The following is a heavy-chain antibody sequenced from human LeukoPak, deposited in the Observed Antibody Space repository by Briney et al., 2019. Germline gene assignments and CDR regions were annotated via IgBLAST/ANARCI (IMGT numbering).Heavy chain of an antibody. CDR2: IIPIFGTA. J-gene: IGHJ6*03. Sequence: GASVKVSCKASGGTFSSYAISWVRQAPGQGLEWMGGIIPIFGTANYAQKFQGRVMITTDESTSTAYMELSSLRSEDTAVYYCARALRGIARPSYYYYMDVWGKGTTVTVSS. V-gene: IGHV1-69*05. CDR1: GGTFSSYA. D-gene: IGHD6-6*01. CDR3: ARALRGIARPSYYYYMDV.